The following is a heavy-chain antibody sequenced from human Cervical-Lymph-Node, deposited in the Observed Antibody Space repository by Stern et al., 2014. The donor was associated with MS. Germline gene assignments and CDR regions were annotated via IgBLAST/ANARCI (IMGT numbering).Heavy chain of an antibody. D-gene: IGHD5-18*01. Sequence: QVQLVQSGPGLVKPSQTLSLTCTLSGGSVSSGSSYWSWIRQPAGKGLEWIGRIHPSGNAFYTPSLKSRVTISLDTSKNQNSLKLNPVTAADTAVYYCASGYRFFESWGQGTLVTVSS. CDR3: ASGYRFFES. J-gene: IGHJ4*02. CDR1: GGSVSSGSSY. V-gene: IGHV4-61*02. CDR2: IHPSGNA.